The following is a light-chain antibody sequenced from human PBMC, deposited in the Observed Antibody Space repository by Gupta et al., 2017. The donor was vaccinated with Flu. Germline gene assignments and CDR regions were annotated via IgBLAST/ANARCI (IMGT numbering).Light chain of an antibody. CDR2: GAS. CDR1: PGISNW. CDR3: HQAKSMPSS. V-gene: IGKV1-12*02. J-gene: IGKJ2*03. Sequence: DIQMTQSPSSVSASVGDRVTITCRASPGISNWLAWYQQKPGKAPNLLIYGASKLQNGVPSRLSGSGSGTDFTLTMSGLQPEDFATYYSHQAKSMPSSFGQGTKLEIK.